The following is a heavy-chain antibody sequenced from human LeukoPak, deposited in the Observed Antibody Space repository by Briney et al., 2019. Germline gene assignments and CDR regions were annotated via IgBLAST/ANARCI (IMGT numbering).Heavy chain of an antibody. CDR1: GYTFTSYG. Sequence: ASVKVSCKASGYTFTSYGISWVRQAPGKGLEWMGGFDPEDGETIYAQKFQGRVTMTEDTSTDTAYMELSSLRSEDTAVYYCATVAIEAARPHWFDPWGQGTLVTVSS. CDR3: ATVAIEAARPHWFDP. CDR2: FDPEDGET. J-gene: IGHJ5*02. D-gene: IGHD6-6*01. V-gene: IGHV1-24*01.